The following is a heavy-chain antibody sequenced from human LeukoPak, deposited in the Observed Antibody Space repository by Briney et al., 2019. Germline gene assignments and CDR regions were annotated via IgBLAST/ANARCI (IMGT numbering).Heavy chain of an antibody. CDR2: IYYSGST. D-gene: IGHD5-12*01. CDR3: AKDFGMDARSGYDLLFDY. V-gene: IGHV4-59*01. CDR1: GGSLSTYY. J-gene: IGHJ4*02. Sequence: SETLSLTCTVSGGSLSTYYWSWIRQPPGKGLEWIGYIYYSGSTNYNPSLKRRVTISVDTSKNQFSLKLSSVTAADTAVYYCAKDFGMDARSGYDLLFDYWGQGTLVTVSS.